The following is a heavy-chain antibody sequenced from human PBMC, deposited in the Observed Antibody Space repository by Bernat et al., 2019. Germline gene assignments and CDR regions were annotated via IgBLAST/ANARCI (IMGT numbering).Heavy chain of an antibody. CDR2: ITSDGTNK. D-gene: IGHD3-16*01. V-gene: IGHV3-74*01. CDR1: GFSLSSYL. CDR3: SRTAFVFDDVFDI. J-gene: IGHJ3*02. Sequence: EVKVVESGGGLVQPGGSLRLSCEASGFSLSSYLMHWVRQAPGERLVWVSRITSDGTNKIYADYVKGRFTISRDNAKNTLYLQMNSLRAEDTAVYYCSRTAFVFDDVFDIWGQGTKVTVSS.